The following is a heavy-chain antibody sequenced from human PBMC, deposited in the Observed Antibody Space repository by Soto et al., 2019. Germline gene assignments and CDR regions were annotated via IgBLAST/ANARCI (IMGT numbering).Heavy chain of an antibody. D-gene: IGHD3-10*01. V-gene: IGHV1-69*12. CDR1: GGTFSRYA. CDR3: ARGLIIRNYYHYDMDV. CDR2: IFPIFGTA. Sequence: QVQLVQSGAEVKKPGSSVKVSCKASGGTFSRYAISWVRQAPGQGLEWMGGIFPIFGTANYAQKFQGRVTITADESTSTAYMELTSLRSEDTAVYYCARGLIIRNYYHYDMDVWGQGTTVTVSS. J-gene: IGHJ6*02.